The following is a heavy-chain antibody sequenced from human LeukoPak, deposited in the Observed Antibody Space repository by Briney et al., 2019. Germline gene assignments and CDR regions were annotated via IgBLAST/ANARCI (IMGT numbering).Heavy chain of an antibody. D-gene: IGHD6-19*01. Sequence: SETLSLTCSVSGASIASTSYYWGWVRQPPGKGLEWIGNIYLSGNSYYTSSLRSRVTISVDTSKNLFSLKLTSVTGADTAVYYCARVADSSGWFGDYFDNWGLGTLATVSS. CDR3: ARVADSSGWFGDYFDN. CDR1: GASIASTSYY. J-gene: IGHJ4*02. V-gene: IGHV4-39*02. CDR2: IYLSGNS.